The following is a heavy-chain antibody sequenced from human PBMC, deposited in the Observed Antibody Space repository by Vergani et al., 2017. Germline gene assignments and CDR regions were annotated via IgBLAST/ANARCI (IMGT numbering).Heavy chain of an antibody. Sequence: QVQLQESGPGLVKPSETLSLTCSVSGDSMNTYYWTWIRQPPGKGLEWIGSLHHNGATSHNPSLRSRVTMSVDTSKNQFSLSLNSVTAADTAIYYCARDKGRAYCGGDCYPDAFDIWGQGTMVTVSS. CDR2: LHHNGAT. J-gene: IGHJ3*02. D-gene: IGHD2-21*02. CDR3: ARDKGRAYCGGDCYPDAFDI. CDR1: GDSMNTYY. V-gene: IGHV4-59*12.